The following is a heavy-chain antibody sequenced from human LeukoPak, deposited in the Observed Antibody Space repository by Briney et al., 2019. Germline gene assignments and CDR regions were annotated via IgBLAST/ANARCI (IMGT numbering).Heavy chain of an antibody. CDR2: IGTAGDT. Sequence: GGSLRLSCSASGFTFSIYDMHWVRQATGKGLEWVSAIGTAGDTYYPGSVKGRFTISRENAKNSLYLQMNSLRAGDTAVYYCARAKPRIAAAGVGYYGMSVWSQETTVTVSS. CDR1: GFTFSIYD. CDR3: ARAKPRIAAAGVGYYGMSV. D-gene: IGHD6-13*01. J-gene: IGHJ6*02. V-gene: IGHV3-13*04.